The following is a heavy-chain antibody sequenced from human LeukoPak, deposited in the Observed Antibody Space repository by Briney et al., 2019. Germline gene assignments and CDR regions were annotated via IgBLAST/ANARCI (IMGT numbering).Heavy chain of an antibody. CDR2: INSDGTSI. J-gene: IGHJ4*02. V-gene: IGHV3-74*01. CDR1: GFTFSDYW. D-gene: IGHD4-23*01. Sequence: GRSLRLSCAASGFTFSDYWMHWVRQAPGKGLVWVSRINSDGTSISYADPVKGRFTISRDNAKNTLYLQMNGLRAEDSAVYYCARDRWNFDYWGQGTLVTVSS. CDR3: ARDRWNFDY.